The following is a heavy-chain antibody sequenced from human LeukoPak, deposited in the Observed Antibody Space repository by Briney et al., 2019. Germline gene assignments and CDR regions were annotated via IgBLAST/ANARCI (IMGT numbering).Heavy chain of an antibody. V-gene: IGHV3-7*01. D-gene: IGHD4-17*01. J-gene: IGHJ4*02. CDR1: GFASTIYR. CDR3: ARDPGHYGEGDFDY. Sequence: PGGSLRLSCAAPGFASTIYRMSRGPQGPGAGVEWVANIKQDGSEKYYVDSVKGRFTISRDNAKNSLYLQMNSLRAEDTAVYYCARDPGHYGEGDFDYWGQGTLVTVSS. CDR2: IKQDGSEK.